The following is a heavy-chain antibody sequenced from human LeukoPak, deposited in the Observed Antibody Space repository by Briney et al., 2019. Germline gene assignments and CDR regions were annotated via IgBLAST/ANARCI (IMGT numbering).Heavy chain of an antibody. CDR1: GFTFSNYG. CDR3: ARDVVAGGPDY. CDR2: ISYDGSNR. J-gene: IGHJ4*02. V-gene: IGHV3-30*03. Sequence: GGSLRLSCAASGFTFSNYGMHWVRQAPGKGLEWVAVISYDGSNRYYGDSVKGRFTVSSDKSKNTLYLQMNSLRAEDTAVYYCARDVVAGGPDYWGQGTLVTVSS. D-gene: IGHD2-21*01.